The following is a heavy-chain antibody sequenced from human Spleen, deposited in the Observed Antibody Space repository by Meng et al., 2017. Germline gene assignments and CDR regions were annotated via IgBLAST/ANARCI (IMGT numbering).Heavy chain of an antibody. J-gene: IGHJ1*01. Sequence: SETLSLTCTVSGGSISSSSYYWGWIRQPPGKGLEWIGSIYYSGSTYYNPSLKSRVTISVDTSKNQFSLKLSSVTAADTAVYYCAEYYYGSGFFQHWGQGTLVTVSS. CDR3: AEYYYGSGFFQH. V-gene: IGHV4-39*07. D-gene: IGHD3-10*01. CDR1: GGSISSSSYY. CDR2: IYYSGST.